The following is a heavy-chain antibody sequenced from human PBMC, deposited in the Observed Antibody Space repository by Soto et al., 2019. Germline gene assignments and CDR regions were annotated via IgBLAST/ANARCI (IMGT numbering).Heavy chain of an antibody. D-gene: IGHD5-12*01. CDR1: GFTFSSYG. CDR2: ISYDGSNK. Sequence: GGSLRLSCAASGFTFSSYGMHWVRQAPGKGLEWVAVISYDGSNKYYADSVKGRFTISRDNSKNTLYLQMNSLRAEDTAVYYCAKDQWLRLLSGDAAFDIWGQGTMVTVSS. CDR3: AKDQWLRLLSGDAAFDI. V-gene: IGHV3-30*18. J-gene: IGHJ3*02.